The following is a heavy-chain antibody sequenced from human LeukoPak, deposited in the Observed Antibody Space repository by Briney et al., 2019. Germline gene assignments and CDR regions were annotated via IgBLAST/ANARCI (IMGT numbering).Heavy chain of an antibody. J-gene: IGHJ4*02. V-gene: IGHV3-48*02. CDR1: GFTFSDYS. D-gene: IGHD3-10*01. CDR2: ISGSSSTI. Sequence: PGESLRLSCAASGFTFSDYSVNWVRKAPGKGLEWVSYISGSSSTIYYADSVKGRFTISRDNAKNSLYLQMNSLRDEDTAMYYCARGSGSSDWMIDYWGQGTLVTVSS. CDR3: ARGSGSSDWMIDY.